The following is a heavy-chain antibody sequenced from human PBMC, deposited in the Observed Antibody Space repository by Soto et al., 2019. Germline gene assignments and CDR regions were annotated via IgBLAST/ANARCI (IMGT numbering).Heavy chain of an antibody. V-gene: IGHV4-4*02. CDR3: VRHGGRLFDY. CDR1: DGFISSSNY. D-gene: IGHD2-15*01. J-gene: IGHJ4*02. Sequence: QVQLQESGPGLVKPSGTLSLTCAVSDGFISSSNYWSWVRQPPGKGLEWIGQVYHNGGPSYNPSLRSRVTMSIDKSKNQFYLNLSAVTAADTAVYFCVRHGGRLFDYWGPGQLVTVSS. CDR2: VYHNGGP.